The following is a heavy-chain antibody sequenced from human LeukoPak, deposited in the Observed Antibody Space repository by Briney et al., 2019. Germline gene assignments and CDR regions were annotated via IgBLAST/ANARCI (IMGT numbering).Heavy chain of an antibody. J-gene: IGHJ3*02. CDR2: INPNSGGT. D-gene: IGHD5-18*01. V-gene: IGHV1-2*02. CDR1: GYTFTDYY. CDR3: ARGTGYSYENAFDI. Sequence: ASVKVSCKASGYTFTDYYMHWVRQAPGQGLEWMGWINPNSGGTNYAQKFQGRVTMTRDTSISTAYMELSRLRSDDTAMYYCARGTGYSYENAFDIWGQGTMVTVSS.